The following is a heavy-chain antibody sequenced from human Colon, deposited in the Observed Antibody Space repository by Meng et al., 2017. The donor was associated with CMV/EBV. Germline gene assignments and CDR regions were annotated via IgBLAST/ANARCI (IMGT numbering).Heavy chain of an antibody. Sequence: QVQLVHSGTEVTKPGASVKVSCKTSGYTVTANHLHWVRQAPGQGLEWMGWIYPQDGGTYFAQKFQDRVTLTRDTSITTAYMELSGLTSDDTAIYYCVRESWYFDFWGEGTLVTVSS. CDR2: IYPQDGGT. D-gene: IGHD6-13*01. CDR1: GYTVTANH. V-gene: IGHV1-2*02. J-gene: IGHJ4*02. CDR3: VRESWYFDF.